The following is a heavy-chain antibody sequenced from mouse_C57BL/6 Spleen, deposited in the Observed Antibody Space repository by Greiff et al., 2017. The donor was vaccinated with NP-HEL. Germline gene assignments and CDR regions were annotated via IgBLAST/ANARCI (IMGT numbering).Heavy chain of an antibody. CDR3: ARESLLHRAMDY. J-gene: IGHJ4*01. CDR1: GFTFSDYY. CDR2: INYDGSST. D-gene: IGHD1-1*01. V-gene: IGHV5-16*01. Sequence: EVKLMESEGGLVQPGSSMKLSCTASGFTFSDYYMAWVRQVPEKGLEWVANINYDGSSTYYLDSLKSRFIISRDNAKNILYLQMSSLKSEDTATYYCARESLLHRAMDYWGQGTSVTVSS.